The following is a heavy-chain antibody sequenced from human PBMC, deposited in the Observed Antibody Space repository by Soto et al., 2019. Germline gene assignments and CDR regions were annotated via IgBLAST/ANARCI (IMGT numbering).Heavy chain of an antibody. CDR2: IITLFGTA. Sequence: VQLMQSGAEVKQPGSSVKVSCKASGGTFSSHSINWVRQAPGQGLEWMGGIITLFGTANYAQNFQGRVTITADQSTSTAYMELNSLRSADTAVYYCAGEVGYGDFSAALLDWGQGTLVTVSS. D-gene: IGHD4-17*01. J-gene: IGHJ4*02. CDR1: GGTFSSHS. V-gene: IGHV1-69*01. CDR3: AGEVGYGDFSAALLD.